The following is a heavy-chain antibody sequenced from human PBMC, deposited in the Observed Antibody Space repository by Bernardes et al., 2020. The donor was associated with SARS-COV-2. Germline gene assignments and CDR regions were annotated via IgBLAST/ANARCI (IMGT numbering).Heavy chain of an antibody. CDR2: IYTSGST. J-gene: IGHJ3*02. D-gene: IGHD2-15*01. CDR1: VGSISSGSYY. V-gene: IGHV4-61*02. CDR3: ARARYCSGGSCYWEYAFDI. Sequence: SETLSLTCTASVGSISSGSYYWSCIRQPAGQGLVWIGRIYTSGSTNYNPFLKSRATITVDTSKNQFSLKLSSVTAADTAVYYCARARYCSGGSCYWEYAFDIWGQGTMVTVSS.